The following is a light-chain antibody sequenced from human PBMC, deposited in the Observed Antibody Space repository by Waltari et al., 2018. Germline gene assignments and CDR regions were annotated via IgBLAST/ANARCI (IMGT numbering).Light chain of an antibody. J-gene: IGLJ1*01. Sequence: QSVLTQPPSASGTPGPRVTISCSGSRSNIGSNTVHWYQQLPGTAPKLLIYSNNQRPSGVPDRFSGSKSGTSASLAISGLQSEDEADYYCAAWDDSLNGLYVFGTGTKVTVL. V-gene: IGLV1-44*01. CDR1: RSNIGSNT. CDR2: SNN. CDR3: AAWDDSLNGLYV.